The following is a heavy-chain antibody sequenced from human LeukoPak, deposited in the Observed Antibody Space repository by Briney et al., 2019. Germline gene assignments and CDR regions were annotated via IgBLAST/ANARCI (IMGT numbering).Heavy chain of an antibody. J-gene: IGHJ3*02. D-gene: IGHD1-26*01. Sequence: GGSLRLSCAASGFTFSSYAMSWVRQAPGKGLEWVSAISGSGGSTYYADSVKGRFTISRDNSKNTLYLQMNSLRAEDTAVYYCARYRFVVGATDSFDMWGQGTTVTVSS. CDR3: ARYRFVVGATDSFDM. CDR1: GFTFSSYA. V-gene: IGHV3-23*01. CDR2: ISGSGGST.